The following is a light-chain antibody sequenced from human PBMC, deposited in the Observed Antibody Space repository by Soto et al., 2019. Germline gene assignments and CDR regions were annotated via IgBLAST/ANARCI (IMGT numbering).Light chain of an antibody. Sequence: EILLTQSPSTLSLSPGEGATVSCRASQSVSSHLAWYQQKRGQAPRLLIYDASSRASGIPARCSGRGSGTDFALTISYLQSEDFALYYCQQYNSWPLTFGGGTKVDIK. J-gene: IGKJ4*01. V-gene: IGKV3-11*01. CDR3: QQYNSWPLT. CDR2: DAS. CDR1: QSVSSH.